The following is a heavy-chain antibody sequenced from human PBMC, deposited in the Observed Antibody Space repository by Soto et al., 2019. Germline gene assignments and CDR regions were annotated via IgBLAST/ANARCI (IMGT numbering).Heavy chain of an antibody. V-gene: IGHV4-61*08. CDR3: ARGVVGASTGFQH. Sequence: SETLSITCTVSGGSISSGDYYWSWIRQPPGKGLEWIGFISNSGSTNYNPSLKSRVTISLDTSKNQFSLKLSSVSAADTAVYYCARGVVGASTGFQHWGQGTLVTVSS. D-gene: IGHD1-26*01. CDR2: ISNSGST. J-gene: IGHJ1*01. CDR1: GGSISSGDYY.